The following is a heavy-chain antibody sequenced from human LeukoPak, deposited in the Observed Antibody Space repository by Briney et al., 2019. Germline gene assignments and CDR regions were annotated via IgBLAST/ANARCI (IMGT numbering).Heavy chain of an antibody. CDR3: ARMVVAATVYWFDP. CDR1: GGSISSYY. D-gene: IGHD2-15*01. Sequence: SETLSLTCTVSGGSISSYYWSWIRQPPAKGLEWIGYIYYSGSTNYNPSLKSRVTISVDTSKNQFSLKLSSVTAADTAVYYCARMVVAATVYWFDPWGQGTLVTVSS. CDR2: IYYSGST. V-gene: IGHV4-59*01. J-gene: IGHJ5*02.